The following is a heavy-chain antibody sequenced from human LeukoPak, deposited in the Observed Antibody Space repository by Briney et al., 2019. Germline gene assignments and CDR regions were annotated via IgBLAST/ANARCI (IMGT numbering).Heavy chain of an antibody. J-gene: IGHJ3*02. CDR2: IKEDGSEK. D-gene: IGHD3-16*01. CDR3: ARHHYDGYDSPWRPFDI. Sequence: SGGSLRLSCVASEFIFSTHSMGRVRQAPGKGLEWVANIKEDGSEKYYVDSVKGRFTISRDNAKESLYLQMNSLRAEDTAVYYCARHHYDGYDSPWRPFDIWGQGTLVSVSS. V-gene: IGHV3-7*01. CDR1: EFIFSTHS.